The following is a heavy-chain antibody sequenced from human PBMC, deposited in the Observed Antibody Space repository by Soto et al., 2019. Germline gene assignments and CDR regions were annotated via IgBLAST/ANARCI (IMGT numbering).Heavy chain of an antibody. V-gene: IGHV1-2*04. J-gene: IGHJ5*02. CDR2: INPNSGGT. D-gene: IGHD6-6*01. Sequence: ASVKVSCKASGYTFTGYYMHWVRQAPGQGLEWMGGINPNSGGTDYAQKFQGWVTMTRDTSISTAYMELSRLRSDDTAVYYCARGRRIAARRVGWFAPWGQGTLVTVSS. CDR3: ARGRRIAARRVGWFAP. CDR1: GYTFTGYY.